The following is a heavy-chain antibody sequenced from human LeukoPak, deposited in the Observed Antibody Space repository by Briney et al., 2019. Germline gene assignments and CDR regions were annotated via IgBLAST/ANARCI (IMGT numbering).Heavy chain of an antibody. CDR2: ISSSGSTI. D-gene: IGHD4-17*01. CDR3: ARGGDLYYFDY. J-gene: IGHJ4*02. CDR1: GFTFSDYY. Sequence: PGGSLRLSCAVSGFTFSDYYMSWIRQTPGKGLEWVSYISSSGSTIYYADSVKGRFSVSRDNAKNSVHVQLNSLRDEDTAVYYCARGGDLYYFDYWGQGTLVTVSS. V-gene: IGHV3-11*04.